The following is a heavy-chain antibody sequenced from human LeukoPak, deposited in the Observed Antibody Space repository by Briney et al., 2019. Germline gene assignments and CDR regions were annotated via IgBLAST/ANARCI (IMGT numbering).Heavy chain of an antibody. CDR2: ISSSSSTI. Sequence: PGGSLRLSCAASGFTFSSYSMNWVRQAPGKGLEWVSYISSSSSTIYYADSVKGRFTISRDNAKNSLYLQMGSLRAEDTAVYYCASERRDGYNSEIYWGQGTLVTVSS. V-gene: IGHV3-48*01. CDR3: ASERRDGYNSEIY. D-gene: IGHD5-24*01. J-gene: IGHJ4*02. CDR1: GFTFSSYS.